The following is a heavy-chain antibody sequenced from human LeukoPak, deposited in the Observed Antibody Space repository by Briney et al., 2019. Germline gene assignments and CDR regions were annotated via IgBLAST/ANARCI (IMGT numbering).Heavy chain of an antibody. D-gene: IGHD3-9*01. CDR1: GFTFSSYS. CDR2: ISSSSSYI. V-gene: IGHV3-21*01. Sequence: GGSLRLSCAASGFTFSSYSMNWVRQAPGKGLEWVSSISSSSSYIYYADSVKGRFTISRDNAKNSLYLQMNSLRAEDTAVYYCARLRYFDWLWGGLDAFDIWGQGTMVTVSS. CDR3: ARLRYFDWLWGGLDAFDI. J-gene: IGHJ3*02.